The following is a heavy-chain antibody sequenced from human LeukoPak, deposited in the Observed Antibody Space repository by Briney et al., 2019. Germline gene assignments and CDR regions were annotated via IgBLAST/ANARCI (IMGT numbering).Heavy chain of an antibody. CDR3: ARAAPNYYDSSGSLRNLYFDY. CDR1: GGSISTGGYY. Sequence: PSETLSLTCTVSGGSISTGGYYWSWIRQHPGKGLEWIGNIYYSGSTYYSPSLKSRVTMSVDTSKNQFSLTLISVTAADTAVYFCARAAPNYYDSSGSLRNLYFDYWGQGTLVTVSS. J-gene: IGHJ4*02. D-gene: IGHD3-22*01. CDR2: IYYSGST. V-gene: IGHV4-31*03.